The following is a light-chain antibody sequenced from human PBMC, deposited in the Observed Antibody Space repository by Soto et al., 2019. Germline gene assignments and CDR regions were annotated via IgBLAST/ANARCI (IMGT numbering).Light chain of an antibody. V-gene: IGKV3-15*01. CDR2: GAS. CDR1: QSVSSK. CDR3: QHYNDWPRTWT. Sequence: EIVMTQSPATLSVSPGERATLSCRASQSVSSKLAWYQQKPGQAPRVLIYGASTRATGIPARFSGSGSGTEFTLTISSLHSEDFAVYYCQHYNDWPRTWTFGQGTRVAIK. J-gene: IGKJ1*01.